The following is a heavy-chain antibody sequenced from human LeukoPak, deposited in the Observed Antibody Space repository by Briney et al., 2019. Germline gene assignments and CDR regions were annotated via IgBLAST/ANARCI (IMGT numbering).Heavy chain of an antibody. CDR2: IKKDGGDK. CDR3: ARGLWYY. CDR1: GFNFSNYW. V-gene: IGHV3-7*01. J-gene: IGHJ4*02. Sequence: PGGSLRLSCVASGFNFSNYWMSWVRQAPGKGLEWVANIKKDGGDKYYADSVKGRFTISRDNTKNSLYLQVNSLRVEDTAIYNCARGLWYYWGQGTLVTVSS. D-gene: IGHD3-10*01.